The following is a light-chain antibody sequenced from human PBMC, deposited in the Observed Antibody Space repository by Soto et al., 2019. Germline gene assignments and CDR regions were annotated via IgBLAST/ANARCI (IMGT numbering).Light chain of an antibody. CDR2: DAS. CDR1: QSVSSY. Sequence: EIVLTQSPATLSLSPGERATLSCRASQSVSSYLAWYQQEPGQAPRLLIYDASNRATGIPARFSGSGSGTDFTLTISSLEPEDFAVYYCQQYGSSPWTFGQGTKVDIK. V-gene: IGKV3-11*01. CDR3: QQYGSSPWT. J-gene: IGKJ1*01.